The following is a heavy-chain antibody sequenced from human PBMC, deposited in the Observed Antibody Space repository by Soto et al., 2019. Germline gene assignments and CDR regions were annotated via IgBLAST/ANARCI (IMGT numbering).Heavy chain of an antibody. CDR3: ARDQFRYFVPSPNWFDP. CDR1: GFTFSSYG. J-gene: IGHJ5*02. V-gene: IGHV3-33*01. CDR2: IWYDGSNK. Sequence: QGQLVESGGGVVQPGRSLRLSCAASGFTFSSYGMHWVRQAPGKGLEWVAVIWYDGSNKYYADSVKGRFTISRDNSKNTLYLQMNSLRAEDTAVYYCARDQFRYFVPSPNWFDPWGQGTLVTVSS. D-gene: IGHD3-9*01.